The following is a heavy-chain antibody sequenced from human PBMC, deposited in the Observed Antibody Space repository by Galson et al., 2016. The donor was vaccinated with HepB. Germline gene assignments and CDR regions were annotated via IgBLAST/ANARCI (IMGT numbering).Heavy chain of an antibody. CDR1: GFTFSTSS. J-gene: IGHJ5*02. V-gene: IGHV3-48*02. CDR3: ARDADHYDSTGYYYGWFDL. CDR2: ISVTSTTM. Sequence: SLRLSCAASGFTFSTSSMNWVRQAPGKGPEWIAYISVTSTTMYYADSVKGRFTISRDNAKNSLYLQMDSLRDEDTAVYHCARDADHYDSTGYYYGWFDLWGQGTLVTVSS. D-gene: IGHD3-22*01.